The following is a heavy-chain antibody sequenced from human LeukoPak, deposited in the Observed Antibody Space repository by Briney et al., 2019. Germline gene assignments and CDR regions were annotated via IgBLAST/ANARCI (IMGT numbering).Heavy chain of an antibody. CDR1: GGSFSGYY. J-gene: IGHJ4*02. V-gene: IGHV4-34*01. CDR2: INHSGST. Sequence: SETLSLTCAVYGGSFSGYYWSWIRQPPGKGLEWIGEINHSGSTNYNPSLKSRVTISVDTSKNQFSLKLSSVTAADTAVYYCARHSSSSPGIIDYWGQGTLVTVSS. CDR3: ARHSSSSPGIIDY. D-gene: IGHD6-6*01.